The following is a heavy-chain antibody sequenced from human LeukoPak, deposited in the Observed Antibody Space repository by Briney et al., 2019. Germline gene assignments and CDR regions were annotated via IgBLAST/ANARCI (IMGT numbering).Heavy chain of an antibody. D-gene: IGHD1-26*01. CDR1: GDSIRSSNW. Sequence: SETLSLTCAVSGDSIRSSNWWSWVRQPPGTGLEWIGEIYHSGSTKYNPSLRSRVTISIDKSKNRFSLKLSSVTAADTAVYYCARREVGALEAFDIWGQGTMVTVSS. J-gene: IGHJ3*02. CDR3: ARREVGALEAFDI. CDR2: IYHSGST. V-gene: IGHV4-4*02.